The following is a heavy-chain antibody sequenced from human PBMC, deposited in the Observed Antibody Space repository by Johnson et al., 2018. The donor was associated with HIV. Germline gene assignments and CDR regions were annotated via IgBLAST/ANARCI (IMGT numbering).Heavy chain of an antibody. CDR2: MNWNGGST. J-gene: IGHJ3*01. CDR3: SVYFGTAFDF. Sequence: VQLVESGGGLAQPGGSLRLSCAASGITVSSNYMSWVRQAPGKGLEWVSGMNWNGGSTGYADSVKGRFTISRDDSKNTLYLQMNSLKTEDTAVYYCSVYFGTAFDFWGQGTMVTVSS. V-gene: IGHV3-66*01. CDR1: GITVSSNY. D-gene: IGHD6-25*01.